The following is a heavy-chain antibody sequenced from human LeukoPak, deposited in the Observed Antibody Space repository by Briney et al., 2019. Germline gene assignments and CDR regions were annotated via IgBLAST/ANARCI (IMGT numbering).Heavy chain of an antibody. J-gene: IGHJ4*02. D-gene: IGHD2-2*01. CDR2: ISGSDGSI. Sequence: GGSLRLSCAASGFTFSRNAMSWVRQTPEKGLEWVSVISGSDGSIYYADSVRGRFTISRDDSGNTLFLQMNSLRAEDTAVYYCARQVSCDTTTCYAGMPPDYWGQGTLVTVSS. CDR1: GFTFSRNA. V-gene: IGHV3-23*01. CDR3: ARQVSCDTTTCYAGMPPDY.